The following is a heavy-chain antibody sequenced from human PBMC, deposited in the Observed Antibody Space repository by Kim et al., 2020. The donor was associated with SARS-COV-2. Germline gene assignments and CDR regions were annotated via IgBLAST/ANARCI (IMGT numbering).Heavy chain of an antibody. CDR2: ISTSGDNT. D-gene: IGHD3-10*01. Sequence: GGSLRLSCEASGFTFSSFAMSWVRLAPGKGLEWVSTISTSGDNTYYADSVKGRFTISRDNSKKTLYLQMNSLRAEDTAIYYCAKRGTLLWFDYWGQGTLVTVSS. CDR1: GFTFSSFA. V-gene: IGHV3-23*01. J-gene: IGHJ4*02. CDR3: AKRGTLLWFDY.